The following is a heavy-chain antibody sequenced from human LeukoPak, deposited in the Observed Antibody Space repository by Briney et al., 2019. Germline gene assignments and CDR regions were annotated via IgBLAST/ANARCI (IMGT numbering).Heavy chain of an antibody. CDR2: NYYSGST. Sequence: SETLSLTCTVSGGSISSYYWSWIRQPAGKGLEWIGYNYYSGSTNYNPSLKSRVTISVDTSKNQFSLKLCSVTAADTAVYYCARARRGGGHGGNSVGFDYWGQGTLVTVSS. J-gene: IGHJ4*02. V-gene: IGHV4-59*01. D-gene: IGHD4-23*01. CDR3: ARARRGGGHGGNSVGFDY. CDR1: GGSISSYY.